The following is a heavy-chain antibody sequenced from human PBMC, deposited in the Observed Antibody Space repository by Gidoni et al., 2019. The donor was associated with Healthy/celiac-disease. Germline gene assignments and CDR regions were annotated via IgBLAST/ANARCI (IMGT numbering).Heavy chain of an antibody. Sequence: EVHLLEPGGGLVQPGGSLRLSRAASECTFSRHWMHWVRQAPGKGLVWVLRINSDGSSTSYADSVKGRFTSSRDNAKNTLYLQMNSLRAEDTAVYYCAREAVTTNYYYYGMDVWGQGTTVTVSS. D-gene: IGHD4-17*01. CDR2: INSDGSST. V-gene: IGHV3-74*01. CDR3: AREAVTTNYYYYGMDV. CDR1: ECTFSRHW. J-gene: IGHJ6*02.